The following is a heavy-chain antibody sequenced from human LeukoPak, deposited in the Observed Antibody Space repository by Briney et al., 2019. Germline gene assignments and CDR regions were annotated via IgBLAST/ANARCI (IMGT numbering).Heavy chain of an antibody. CDR1: GFTFSSYG. Sequence: PGGSLRLSCAASGFTFSSYGMHWVRQAPGKGLEWVAVIWYDGSNKYYADSVKGRFTISRDNSKNALYLQMSSLRAEDTAVYYCAREGPNASLRYFDWFTGPDYYHGMDVWGQGTTVTVSS. CDR3: AREGPNASLRYFDWFTGPDYYHGMDV. J-gene: IGHJ6*02. D-gene: IGHD3-9*01. V-gene: IGHV3-33*01. CDR2: IWYDGSNK.